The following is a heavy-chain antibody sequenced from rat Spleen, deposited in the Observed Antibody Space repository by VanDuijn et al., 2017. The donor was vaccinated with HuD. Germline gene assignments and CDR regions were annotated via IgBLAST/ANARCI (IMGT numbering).Heavy chain of an antibody. CDR1: GFTFSDYY. Sequence: EVQLVESDGGLVQPGRSLKLSCAASGFTFSDYYMAWVRQAPTKGLEWVATISYDGSSTYYRDSVKGRFTISRDNAKSTLYLQMDSLRSEDTATYYCARQLDWYFDFWGPGTMVTVSS. D-gene: IGHD4-2*01. J-gene: IGHJ1*01. CDR2: ISYDGSST. CDR3: ARQLDWYFDF. V-gene: IGHV5-29*01.